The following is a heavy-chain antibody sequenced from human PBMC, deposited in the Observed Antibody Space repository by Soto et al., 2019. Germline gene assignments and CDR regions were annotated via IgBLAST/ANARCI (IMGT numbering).Heavy chain of an antibody. J-gene: IGHJ6*02. V-gene: IGHV2-70*01. D-gene: IGHD6-6*01. Sequence: SGPTLVNPTQTLTLTCIFSGFSLSTSGMCVSWIRQPPGKALEWLALIDWDDDKYYSTSLKTRLTISKDTSKNQVVLTMTNMDPVDTATYYCARIPRCIAARGYYYCGMDVWGQGTTVTVSS. CDR3: ARIPRCIAARGYYYCGMDV. CDR1: GFSLSTSGMC. CDR2: IDWDDDK.